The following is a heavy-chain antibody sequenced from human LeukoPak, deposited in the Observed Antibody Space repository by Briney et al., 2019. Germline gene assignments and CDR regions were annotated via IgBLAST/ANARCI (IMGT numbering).Heavy chain of an antibody. CDR2: ISSSGSTI. D-gene: IGHD2-2*01. Sequence: PGGPLRLSCAASGFTYSSYEMNWVRQAPGKGLEWVSYISSSGSTIYYADSVKGRFTISRDNAKNSLYLQMNSLRAEDTAVYYCARESSFRYCSSTSCYYFDYWGQGTLVTVSS. CDR1: GFTYSSYE. J-gene: IGHJ4*02. CDR3: ARESSFRYCSSTSCYYFDY. V-gene: IGHV3-48*03.